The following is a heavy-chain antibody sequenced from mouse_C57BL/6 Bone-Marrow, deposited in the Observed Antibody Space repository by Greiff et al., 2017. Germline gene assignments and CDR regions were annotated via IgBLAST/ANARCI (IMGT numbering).Heavy chain of an antibody. CDR3: ARSGTLGRSFDY. Sequence: VQLKQPGAELVKPGASVKMSCKASGYTFTSYWITWVKQRPGQGLEWIGDIYPTSGRTNYNEKFKSKAILTVDTSANTAYMQLSSLTSEDSAVFYCARSGTLGRSFDYWGQGTTLTVSS. J-gene: IGHJ2*01. D-gene: IGHD4-1*01. V-gene: IGHV1-55*01. CDR2: IYPTSGRT. CDR1: GYTFTSYW.